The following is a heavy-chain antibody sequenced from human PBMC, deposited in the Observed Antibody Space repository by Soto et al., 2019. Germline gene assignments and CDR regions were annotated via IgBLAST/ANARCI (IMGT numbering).Heavy chain of an antibody. V-gene: IGHV1-18*01. J-gene: IGHJ6*02. Sequence: QVQLLQSGGEVKKPGASVKVSCKTSGYSFTTYGISWVRQAPGQGLEWMGWISGYNGNTNYAQKSRGRVTKTTDTSTTTASTERGSRRSDDKAVYYYAAEGPAPHYCYYGMDVWGQGSTVAVSS. CDR1: GYSFTTYG. CDR3: AAEGPAPHYCYYGMDV. D-gene: IGHD6-13*01. CDR2: ISGYNGNT.